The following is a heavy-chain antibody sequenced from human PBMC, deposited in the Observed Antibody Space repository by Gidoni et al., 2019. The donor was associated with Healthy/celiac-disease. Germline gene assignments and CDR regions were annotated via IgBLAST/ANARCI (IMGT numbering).Heavy chain of an antibody. V-gene: IGHV3-23*01. CDR1: GFTFSSYA. Sequence: EVQLLESGGGLVQPGGSLRLSCEASGFTFSSYAMSWVRQAPGKGLAWVSANSGSGGSTYYADSVKGRFTISSDNSKNTLYLQMNSLRAEDTAVYYCAKRGEYSYGYRGSDYYYGMDVWGRGTTVTVS. J-gene: IGHJ6*02. CDR2: NSGSGGST. D-gene: IGHD5-18*01. CDR3: AKRGEYSYGYRGSDYYYGMDV.